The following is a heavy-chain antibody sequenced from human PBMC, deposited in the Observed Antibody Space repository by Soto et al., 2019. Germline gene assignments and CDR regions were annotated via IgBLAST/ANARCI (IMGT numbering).Heavy chain of an antibody. CDR1: GGSISSYY. Sequence: PSETLSLTCTVSGGSISSYYWSWIRQPPGKGLEWIGYIYYSGSTNYNPSLKSRVTISVDTSKNQFSLKLSSVTAADTAVYYCARSSPPAEYFQHWGQGTLVTVS. CDR3: ARSSPPAEYFQH. V-gene: IGHV4-59*08. CDR2: IYYSGST. J-gene: IGHJ1*01.